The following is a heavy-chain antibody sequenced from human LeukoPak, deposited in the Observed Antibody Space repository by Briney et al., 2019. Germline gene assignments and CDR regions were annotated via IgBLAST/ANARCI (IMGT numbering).Heavy chain of an antibody. CDR3: ARDYYDSSGPWAYYYGMDV. D-gene: IGHD3-22*01. CDR2: TYYSGST. CDR1: GGSISSYY. Sequence: PSETLSLTCTVSGGSISSYYWSWIRQPPGKGLEWIGYTYYSGSTNYNPSLKSRVTISVDTSKNQFSLKLSSVTAADTAVYYCARDYYDSSGPWAYYYGMDVWGQGTTVTVSS. V-gene: IGHV4-59*01. J-gene: IGHJ6*02.